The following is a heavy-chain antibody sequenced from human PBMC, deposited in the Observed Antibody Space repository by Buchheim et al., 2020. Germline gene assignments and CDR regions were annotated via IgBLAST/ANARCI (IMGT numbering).Heavy chain of an antibody. D-gene: IGHD1-1*01. J-gene: IGHJ6*03. CDR3: ARDVTLERPSFYYYYMDV. Sequence: QVQLQQSGPGLVKPSQTLSLTCAISGDGVASNSAAWNWIRQSPSRGLEWLGRTYYRSKWYNDYAVSVKSRITVNPDISKNQFSLQLNSVTPEDTAVYYCARDVTLERPSFYYYYMDVWGTGTT. CDR1: GDGVASNSAA. CDR2: TYYRSKWYN. V-gene: IGHV6-1*01.